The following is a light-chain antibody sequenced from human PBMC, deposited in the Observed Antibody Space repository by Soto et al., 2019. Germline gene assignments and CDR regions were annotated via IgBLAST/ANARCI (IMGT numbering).Light chain of an antibody. CDR3: QQYTNTNNPWM. V-gene: IGKV3-15*01. Sequence: EIVLTQSPATLSLSPGERATLSCRASQSVSSYLACYQQKPGQAPRLLIYDASTLQSGVASRFSGSGSGTEFTLIISGLQPDDSATYYCQQYTNTNNPWMFGQGTKVDIK. J-gene: IGKJ1*01. CDR1: QSVSSY. CDR2: DAS.